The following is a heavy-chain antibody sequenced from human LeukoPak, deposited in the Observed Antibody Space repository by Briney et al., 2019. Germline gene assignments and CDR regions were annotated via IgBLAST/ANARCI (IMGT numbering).Heavy chain of an antibody. J-gene: IGHJ3*02. Sequence: GGSLRLSCAASGFTFSSYSMSWVRQAPGKGLEWVANIKQDGSERYYVDSVKGRFTISRDNAKNSLYLQMNSLRAEDTAVYYCASGNWNDRAFDIWGQGTMVTVSS. V-gene: IGHV3-7*01. CDR1: GFTFSSYS. CDR2: IKQDGSER. CDR3: ASGNWNDRAFDI. D-gene: IGHD1-20*01.